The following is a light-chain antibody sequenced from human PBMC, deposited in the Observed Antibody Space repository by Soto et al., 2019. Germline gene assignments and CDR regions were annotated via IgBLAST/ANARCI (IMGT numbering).Light chain of an antibody. Sequence: QSVVTQEPSLTVSPGGTVTVTCASSTGAVTSGSFPSWFQQKPGQAPRALIYNLNNRHSWTPARFSGSLLGGKAALTLSGVQPEDDADYYCLLFSGGVQVFGGGTKLTVL. V-gene: IGLV7-43*01. J-gene: IGLJ3*02. CDR3: LLFSGGVQV. CDR1: TGAVTSGSF. CDR2: NLN.